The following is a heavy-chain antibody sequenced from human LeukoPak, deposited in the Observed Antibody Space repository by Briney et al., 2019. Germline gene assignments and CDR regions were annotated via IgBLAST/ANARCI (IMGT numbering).Heavy chain of an antibody. V-gene: IGHV4-59*03. CDR1: GGSISSYY. J-gene: IGHJ1*01. CDR2: IYYSGST. D-gene: IGHD6-19*01. Sequence: SETLSLTCTVSGGSISSYYWSWIRQPPGKGLEWIGYIYYSGSTNYNPSLKSRVTLSVDKSKNQLSLKVNSVTAADTAVNYCVANGWYSLEHWGQGTLVIVSS. CDR3: VANGWYSLEH.